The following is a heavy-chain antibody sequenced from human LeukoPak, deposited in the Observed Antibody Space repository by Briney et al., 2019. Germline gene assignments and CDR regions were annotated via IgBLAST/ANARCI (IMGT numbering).Heavy chain of an antibody. J-gene: IGHJ3*02. CDR3: ARSIVGTTSAFDI. CDR2: IYSGGST. V-gene: IGHV3-66*01. CDR1: GLTVSSNY. D-gene: IGHD1-26*01. Sequence: RGSLRLSCAASGLTVSSNYMSWVRHSPGKGLEWVSVIYSGGSTYYANSVKGRFTISRDNSKNTLYLQVNSLRAEDTAVYYCARSIVGTTSAFDIWGQGTMVTVSS.